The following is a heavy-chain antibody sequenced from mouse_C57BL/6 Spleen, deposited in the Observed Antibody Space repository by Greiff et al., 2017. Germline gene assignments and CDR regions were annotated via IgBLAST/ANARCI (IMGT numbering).Heavy chain of an antibody. D-gene: IGHD2-1*01. CDR1: GFTFSDYG. CDR3: ARAYYGNYGGFAY. CDR2: ISSGSSTI. J-gene: IGHJ3*01. Sequence: DVKLVESGGGLVKPGGSLKLSCAASGFTFSDYGMHWVRQAPEKGLEWVAYISSGSSTIYYADTVKGRFTISRDNAKNTLFLQMTSLRSEDTAMYYCARAYYGNYGGFAYWGQGTLVTVSA. V-gene: IGHV5-17*01.